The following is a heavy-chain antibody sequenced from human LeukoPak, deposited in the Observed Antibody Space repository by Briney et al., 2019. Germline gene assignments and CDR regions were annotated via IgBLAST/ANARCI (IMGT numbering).Heavy chain of an antibody. V-gene: IGHV1-8*01. J-gene: IGHJ4*02. CDR1: GYTFTSYD. CDR3: ARGHTGGLPPDFDY. CDR2: MNPNSGNT. Sequence: ASVKVSCKASGYTFTSYDINWERQATGQGLEWMGWMNPNSGNTGYAQKFQGRVTMTRNTSISTAYMELSSLRSEDTAVYYCARGHTGGLPPDFDYWGQGTLVTVSS. D-gene: IGHD3-16*01.